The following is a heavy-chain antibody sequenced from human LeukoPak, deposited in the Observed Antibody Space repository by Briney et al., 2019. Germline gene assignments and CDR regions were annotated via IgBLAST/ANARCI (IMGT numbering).Heavy chain of an antibody. CDR2: IKQDGGEN. Sequence: GGSLRLSCAASGFTFSDYYMGWVRQGPGKGLEWVASIKQDGGENYYVDSVKGRFTISRDNAKNSLYLQMNSLRAEDTAVYYCTRDGDTSGYSDWGQGTLVTVSS. J-gene: IGHJ4*02. D-gene: IGHD3-22*01. CDR1: GFTFSDYY. CDR3: TRDGDTSGYSD. V-gene: IGHV3-7*01.